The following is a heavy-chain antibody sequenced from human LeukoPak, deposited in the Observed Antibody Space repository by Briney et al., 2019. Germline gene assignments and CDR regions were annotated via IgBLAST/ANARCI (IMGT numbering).Heavy chain of an antibody. D-gene: IGHD3-22*01. CDR1: GYTFTSYY. CDR3: AALTGADSSGYYYASN. CDR2: INPSGGST. V-gene: IGHV1-46*01. J-gene: IGHJ4*02. Sequence: ASVKVSCKASGYTFTSYYMHWVRQAPGQGLEWMGIINPSGGSTSYAQKFQGRVTMTRDTSISTAYMELSRLRSDDTAVYYCAALTGADSSGYYYASNWGQGTLVTVSS.